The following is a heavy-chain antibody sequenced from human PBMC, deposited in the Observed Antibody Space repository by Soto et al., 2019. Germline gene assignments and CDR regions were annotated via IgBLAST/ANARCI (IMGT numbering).Heavy chain of an antibody. Sequence: GGSLRLSCAASGFTFSSYGMHWVRQAPGKGLEWVAVISYDGSNKYYADSVKGRFTISRDNSKNTLYLQMNSLRAEDTAVYYCAKDKLGSSSSSFDYWGQGTLVTVSS. J-gene: IGHJ4*02. CDR3: AKDKLGSSSSSFDY. V-gene: IGHV3-30*18. D-gene: IGHD6-6*01. CDR1: GFTFSSYG. CDR2: ISYDGSNK.